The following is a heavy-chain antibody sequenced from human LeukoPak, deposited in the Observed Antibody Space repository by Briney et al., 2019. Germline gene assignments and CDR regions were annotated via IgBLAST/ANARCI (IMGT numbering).Heavy chain of an antibody. CDR2: IYHSGST. Sequence: PSETLSLTGAVSGYSISSGYCWGWIRQHPGNGLEWIGSIYHSGSTYYNPSLKSRVTISVDTSKNQFSLKLSSVTAADTAVYYCARLPGSSSGYYFGYWGQGTRDSVSS. CDR1: GYSISSGYC. J-gene: IGHJ4*02. CDR3: ARLPGSSSGYYFGY. V-gene: IGHV4-38-2*01. D-gene: IGHD6-13*01.